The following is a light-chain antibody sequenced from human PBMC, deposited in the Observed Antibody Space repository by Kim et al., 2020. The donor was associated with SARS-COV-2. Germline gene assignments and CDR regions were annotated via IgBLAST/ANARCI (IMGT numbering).Light chain of an antibody. Sequence: GDRVTITCRASQSISNWLAWYQQKPGEAPRLLIYDASSLEFGVPSRLSGSGAGTEFTLTISSLQPEDFATYYCQQYNTYPLTFGGGTKL. CDR2: DAS. CDR3: QQYNTYPLT. CDR1: QSISNW. V-gene: IGKV1-5*01. J-gene: IGKJ4*01.